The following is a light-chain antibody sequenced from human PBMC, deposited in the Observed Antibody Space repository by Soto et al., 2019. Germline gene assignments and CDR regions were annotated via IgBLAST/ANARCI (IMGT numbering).Light chain of an antibody. Sequence: EIVLTQSPGTLSLSPGQRATLSCRASQSVSSSYLAWYQHRRGQAPRLLMFGTGSRATGIPDRFSGTGSRTDFTLIISRLEPEDFAVYYCQQYGSTHHTFGQGTKLEIK. V-gene: IGKV3-20*01. CDR2: GTG. J-gene: IGKJ2*01. CDR1: QSVSSSY. CDR3: QQYGSTHHT.